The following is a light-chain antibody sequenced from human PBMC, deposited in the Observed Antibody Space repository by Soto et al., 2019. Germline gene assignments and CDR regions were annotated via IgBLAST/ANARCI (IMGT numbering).Light chain of an antibody. V-gene: IGKV1-39*01. CDR2: AAS. CDR1: QSISSY. J-gene: IGKJ2*01. Sequence: DIQMTQSPSSLSASVGDRVTITCRASQSISSYLNWYQQKPGKAPKLLIYAASSLQSGVPSRFSGSGSRTDFTITISSLQPEDFASYYCRQSYSTPFTFGQGTKLEIK. CDR3: RQSYSTPFT.